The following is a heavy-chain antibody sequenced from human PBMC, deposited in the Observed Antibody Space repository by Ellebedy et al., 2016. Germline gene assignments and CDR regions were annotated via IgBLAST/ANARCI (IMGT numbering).Heavy chain of an antibody. Sequence: GGSLRLXXAASGFTFNSYAMHWVRQAPGKGLEWVALISYEGSHEYYVDSVKGRFTISRDNSKNTLYLQMNSLRAEDTAVYFCARDPHYYDSSGYYFDWYFDLWGRGTLVTVSS. D-gene: IGHD3-22*01. CDR2: ISYEGSHE. V-gene: IGHV3-30*04. CDR1: GFTFNSYA. J-gene: IGHJ2*01. CDR3: ARDPHYYDSSGYYFDWYFDL.